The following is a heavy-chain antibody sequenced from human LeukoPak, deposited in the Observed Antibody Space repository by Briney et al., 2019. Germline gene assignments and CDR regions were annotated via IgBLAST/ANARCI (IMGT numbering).Heavy chain of an antibody. CDR2: INSDGSST. CDR3: ARGLVRYCSSTSCYTYNWFDP. V-gene: IGHV3-74*01. CDR1: RFTFSSYW. Sequence: GGSLRLSCAASRFTFSSYWMHWVRQAPGKGLVWVSRINSDGSSTSYADSVKGRFTISRDNAKDTLYLQMNSLRAEDTAVYYCARGLVRYCSSTSCYTYNWFDPWGQGTLVTVSS. D-gene: IGHD2-2*02. J-gene: IGHJ5*02.